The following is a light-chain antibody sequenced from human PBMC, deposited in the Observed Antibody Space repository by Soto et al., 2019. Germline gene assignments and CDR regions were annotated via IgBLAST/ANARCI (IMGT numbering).Light chain of an antibody. CDR3: QHYNTYST. J-gene: IGKJ1*01. V-gene: IGKV1-5*03. CDR1: QSISSW. CDR2: KAS. Sequence: DIQMTQSPSPLSASVGDRVIITCRASQSISSWLAWYQQKPGKSPKLLIYKASSLESGVPSRFSGSGSGTEFTLTISSLQPDDFATYYCQHYNTYSTFGQGTKVDIK.